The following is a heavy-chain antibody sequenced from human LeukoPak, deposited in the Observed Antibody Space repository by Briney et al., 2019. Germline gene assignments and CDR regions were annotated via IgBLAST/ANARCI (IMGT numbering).Heavy chain of an antibody. CDR3: ARRMWNHRDAFDI. V-gene: IGHV3-74*01. J-gene: IGHJ3*02. CDR2: INSDGSST. CDR1: GFTFSSYA. D-gene: IGHD1-14*01. Sequence: PGGSLRLSCAASGFTFSSYAMSWVRQAPGKGLVWVSRINSDGSSTSYADSVKGRFTISRDNAKNTLYLQMNSLRAEDTAVYYCARRMWNHRDAFDIWGQGTMVTVSS.